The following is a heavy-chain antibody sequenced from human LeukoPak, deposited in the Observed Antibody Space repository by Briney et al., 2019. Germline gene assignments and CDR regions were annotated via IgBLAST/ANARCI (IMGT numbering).Heavy chain of an antibody. D-gene: IGHD3-22*01. Sequence: SETLSLTCTVSGGSISSYYWSWIRQPAGKGLEWIGRIYTSGSTNYKPSLKSRVTMSVDTSKNQFSLKLSSVTAADTAVYYCARENDSSGYYLDYFDYWGQGTLVTVSS. CDR1: GGSISSYY. V-gene: IGHV4-4*07. J-gene: IGHJ4*02. CDR3: ARENDSSGYYLDYFDY. CDR2: IYTSGST.